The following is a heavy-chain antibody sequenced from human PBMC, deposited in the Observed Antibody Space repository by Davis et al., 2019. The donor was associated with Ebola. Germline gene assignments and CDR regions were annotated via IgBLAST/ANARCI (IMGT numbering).Heavy chain of an antibody. CDR2: INHSGST. Sequence: GSLRLSCAVYGGSFSGYYWSWIRQPPGKGLEWIGEINHSGSTNYNPSLKSRVTISVDTSKNQFSLKLSSVTAADTAVYYCARDVRYFDYWGQGTLVTVSS. V-gene: IGHV4-34*01. CDR3: ARDVRYFDY. CDR1: GGSFSGYY. D-gene: IGHD3-3*01. J-gene: IGHJ4*02.